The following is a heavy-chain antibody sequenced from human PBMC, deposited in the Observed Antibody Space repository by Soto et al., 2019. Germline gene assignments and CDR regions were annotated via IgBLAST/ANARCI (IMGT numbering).Heavy chain of an antibody. V-gene: IGHV4-4*07. CDR3: ARGGQDFWSGPFDY. D-gene: IGHD3-3*01. CDR1: GGSISNYY. Sequence: TLSLTCTVSGGSISNYYCNWIRQPAGKGLEWIGRIDTSGSTNYNPSLKSRVTMSVDTSKQEFSLKLSSVTAADTALYYCARGGQDFWSGPFDYWGRGALVTVSS. CDR2: IDTSGST. J-gene: IGHJ4*02.